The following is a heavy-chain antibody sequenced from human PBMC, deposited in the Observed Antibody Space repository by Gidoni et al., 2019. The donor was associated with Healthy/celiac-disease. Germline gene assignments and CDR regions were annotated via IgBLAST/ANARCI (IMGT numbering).Heavy chain of an antibody. Sequence: EVQRVESGGGLVKPGGSLRLSCAASGFTFSSYSMNWVRQAPGKGLEWVSSISSSSSYIYYADSVKGRFTISRDNAKNSLYLQMNSLRAEDTAVYYCAREGFLYYDFWSGGNYYYGMDVWGQGTTVTVSS. CDR3: AREGFLYYDFWSGGNYYYGMDV. D-gene: IGHD3-3*01. CDR1: GFTFSSYS. CDR2: ISSSSSYI. J-gene: IGHJ6*02. V-gene: IGHV3-21*01.